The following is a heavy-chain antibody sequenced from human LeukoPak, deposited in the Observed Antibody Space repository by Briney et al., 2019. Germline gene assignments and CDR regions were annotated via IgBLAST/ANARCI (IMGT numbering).Heavy chain of an antibody. V-gene: IGHV4-59*08. CDR3: ARGRGSPYQLLSPNWFDP. CDR1: GGSISSYY. Sequence: SETLSLTCTVSGGSISSYYWSWIRHPPGKGLEWIGSIYHSGSTYYNPSLKSRVTISVDTSKNQFSLKLSSVAAADTAVYYCARGRGSPYQLLSPNWFDPWGQGTLVTVSS. CDR2: IYHSGST. D-gene: IGHD2-2*01. J-gene: IGHJ5*02.